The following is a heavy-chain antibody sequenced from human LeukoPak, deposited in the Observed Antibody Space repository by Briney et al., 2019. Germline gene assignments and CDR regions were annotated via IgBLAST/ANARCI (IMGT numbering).Heavy chain of an antibody. CDR1: GFTFSSYS. V-gene: IGHV3-48*01. Sequence: GGSLRLSCAASGFTFSSYSMNWVRQAPGKGLEWVSYISSSSTIYYADSVKGRFTISRDNAKNSLYLQMNSLRAEDKAVYYCARGDSDYDILTGYYNVIGYWGQGTLVAVSS. J-gene: IGHJ4*02. CDR2: ISSSSTI. D-gene: IGHD3-9*01. CDR3: ARGDSDYDILTGYYNVIGY.